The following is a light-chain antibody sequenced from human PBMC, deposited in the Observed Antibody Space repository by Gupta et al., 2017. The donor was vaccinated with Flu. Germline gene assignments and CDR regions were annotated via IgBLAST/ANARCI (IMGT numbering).Light chain of an antibody. CDR2: EGT. V-gene: IGLV2-14*01. CDR3: TSYTRSDTWV. Sequence: SALTQPASVSAAPGQSINISCTGSTSDIGTYKYVSWYHQPPGNSPKLIIYEGTKRPSGVSDSFSGSKSGSTASLTISGLKGEDEAVYYCTSYTRSDTWVFGGGTKVTVL. J-gene: IGLJ3*02. CDR1: TSDIGTYKY.